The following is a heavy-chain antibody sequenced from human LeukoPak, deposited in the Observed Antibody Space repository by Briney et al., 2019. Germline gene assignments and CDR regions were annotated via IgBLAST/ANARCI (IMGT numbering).Heavy chain of an antibody. V-gene: IGHV3-66*01. J-gene: IGHJ5*02. D-gene: IGHD4/OR15-4a*01. CDR3: ARDPPAVRTNTYA. CDR1: GFTVSNNY. CDR2: IYSGGDT. Sequence: GGSLRLSCAASGFTVSNNYMTWVRQAPGKGLEWVSLIYSGGDTHYADSVKGRFTISRDSSKSTLYLQMNSLRAEDTAVYYCARDPPAVRTNTYAWGQGTLVTVSS.